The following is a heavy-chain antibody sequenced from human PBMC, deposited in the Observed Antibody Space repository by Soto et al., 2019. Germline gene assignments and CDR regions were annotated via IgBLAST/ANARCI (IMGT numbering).Heavy chain of an antibody. V-gene: IGHV3-64*04. D-gene: IGHD4-17*01. Sequence: GSLRLSCSASGFTFSSYAMHWVRQAPGKGLEYVSAISSNGGSTYYADSVKGRFTVSRDNAKNSLFLQMNSLRPEDTALYYCAKDMKWGGMTTIHYFDYWGQGTQVTVSS. J-gene: IGHJ4*02. CDR3: AKDMKWGGMTTIHYFDY. CDR1: GFTFSSYA. CDR2: ISSNGGST.